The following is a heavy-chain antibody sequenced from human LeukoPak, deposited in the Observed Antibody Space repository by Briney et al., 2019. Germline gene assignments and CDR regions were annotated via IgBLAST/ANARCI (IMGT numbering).Heavy chain of an antibody. D-gene: IGHD3-10*01. CDR3: AGTYYYGSGRLNWFDP. V-gene: IGHV4-39*01. CDR2: IYYSGST. J-gene: IGHJ5*02. CDR1: GGSISSSSYY. Sequence: ASETLSFTCTVSGGSISSSSYYWGWIRQPPGKGLEWIGSIYYSGSTYYNPSLKSRVTISVDTSKNQFSLKLSSVTAADTAAYYCAGTYYYGSGRLNWFDPWGQGTLVTVSS.